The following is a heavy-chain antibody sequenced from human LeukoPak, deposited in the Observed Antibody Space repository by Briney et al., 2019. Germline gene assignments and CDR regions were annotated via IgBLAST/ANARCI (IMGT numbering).Heavy chain of an antibody. D-gene: IGHD6-13*01. J-gene: IGHJ5*02. Sequence: SETLSLTCAVYGGSFSGYYWSWIRQPPGKGLEWIGEINHSGSTNYNPSLKSRVTISADTSKNQFSLKLSSVTAADTAVYYCARGVAAAGSRSWFDPWGQGTLVTVSS. V-gene: IGHV4-34*01. CDR1: GGSFSGYY. CDR3: ARGVAAAGSRSWFDP. CDR2: INHSGST.